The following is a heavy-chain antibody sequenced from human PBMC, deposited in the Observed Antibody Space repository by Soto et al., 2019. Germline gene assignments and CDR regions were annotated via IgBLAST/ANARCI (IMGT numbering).Heavy chain of an antibody. CDR3: ARGNPFNYAGFDV. D-gene: IGHD3-16*01. J-gene: IGHJ6*02. Sequence: QAHLEQSGAELKRPGASVKVSCKATGYTFSDFDINWLRQASGQGPEWMGWMNAKSGDTFFAQRFQGKFNMTWDTSLSTAYMEVGIPTSDDTAIYYCARGNPFNYAGFDVWGQGTTVAVSS. CDR2: MNAKSGDT. V-gene: IGHV1-8*01. CDR1: GYTFSDFD.